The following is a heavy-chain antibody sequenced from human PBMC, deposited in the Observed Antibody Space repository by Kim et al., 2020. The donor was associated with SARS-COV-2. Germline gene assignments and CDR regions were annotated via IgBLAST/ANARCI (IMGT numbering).Heavy chain of an antibody. Sequence: RFTISRDNSKNTQYLQMNSLRAEDTAVYYCAKDRVDTMVRGVIPGGYFDLWGRGTLVTVSS. CDR3: AKDRVDTMVRGVIPGGYFDL. J-gene: IGHJ2*01. V-gene: IGHV3-23*01. D-gene: IGHD3-10*01.